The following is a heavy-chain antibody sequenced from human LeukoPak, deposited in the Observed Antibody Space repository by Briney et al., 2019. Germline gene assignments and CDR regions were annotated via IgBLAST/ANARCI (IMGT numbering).Heavy chain of an antibody. CDR2: INHSGST. Sequence: SETLSLTCAVYGGSFSGYYWSWIRQPPGKGLEWIGEINHSGSTNYNPSLKSRVTISVDTSKNQFSLKLSSVTAADTAVYYCASSACSSTSCPNHDYWGQGTLVTASS. CDR1: GGSFSGYY. CDR3: ASSACSSTSCPNHDY. V-gene: IGHV4-34*01. J-gene: IGHJ4*02. D-gene: IGHD2-2*01.